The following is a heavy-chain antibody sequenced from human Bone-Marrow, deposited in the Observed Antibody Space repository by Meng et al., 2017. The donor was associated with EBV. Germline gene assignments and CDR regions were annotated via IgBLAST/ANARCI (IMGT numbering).Heavy chain of an antibody. CDR3: ASESGRGYTPDY. CDR2: LIPMFGAP. J-gene: IGHJ4*02. V-gene: IGHV1-69*01. D-gene: IGHD3-10*01. CDR1: GGTFSSYA. Sequence: GQLGEPGGEGKKPGSSGQVSCKPSGGTFSSYAISWVRQAPGQGLEWLGGLIPMFGAPNYAQKFQGRVTITADEYTSTHFMELSSLRSEDTAVYYCASESGRGYTPDYWGQGTLVTVSS.